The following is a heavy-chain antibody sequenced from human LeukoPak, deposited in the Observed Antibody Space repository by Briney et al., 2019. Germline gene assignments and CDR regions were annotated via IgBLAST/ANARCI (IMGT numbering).Heavy chain of an antibody. D-gene: IGHD3-22*01. CDR1: GFTFDDYA. J-gene: IGHJ4*02. Sequence: GGPLRLSCAASGFTFDDYAMHWVRQAPGKGLEWVSGISWNSGSIGYADSVKGRFTISRDNAKNSLYLQMNSLRAEDTALYYCAKDGLHSSGYYFDYWGQGTLVTVSS. V-gene: IGHV3-9*01. CDR2: ISWNSGSI. CDR3: AKDGLHSSGYYFDY.